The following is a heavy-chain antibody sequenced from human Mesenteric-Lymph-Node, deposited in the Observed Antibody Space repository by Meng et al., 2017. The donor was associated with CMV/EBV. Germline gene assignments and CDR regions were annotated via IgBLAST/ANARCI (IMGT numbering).Heavy chain of an antibody. CDR2: IKQDGSEK. Sequence: GESLKISCAASGFTFSSYWMSWVRQAPGKGLEWVANIKQDGSEKYYVDSVKGRFTISRDNAKNSLYLQMNSLRAEDTAVYYCSYGTTPYYYGMDVWGQGTTVTVSS. J-gene: IGHJ6*02. V-gene: IGHV3-7*01. D-gene: IGHD4-11*01. CDR3: SYGTTPYYYGMDV. CDR1: GFTFSSYW.